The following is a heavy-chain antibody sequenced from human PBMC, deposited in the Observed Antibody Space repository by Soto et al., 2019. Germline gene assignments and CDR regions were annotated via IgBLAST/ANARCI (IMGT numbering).Heavy chain of an antibody. V-gene: IGHV1-24*01. D-gene: IGHD6-13*01. Sequence: ASVKVSCKVSGYTLTELSMHWVRQAPGKGLEWMGGFDPEDGETIYAQKFQGRVTMTEDTSTDTAYMELSSLRSEDTAVYYCATRPFIAAAELFDYWGQGTLVTVSS. J-gene: IGHJ4*02. CDR3: ATRPFIAAAELFDY. CDR1: GYTLTELS. CDR2: FDPEDGET.